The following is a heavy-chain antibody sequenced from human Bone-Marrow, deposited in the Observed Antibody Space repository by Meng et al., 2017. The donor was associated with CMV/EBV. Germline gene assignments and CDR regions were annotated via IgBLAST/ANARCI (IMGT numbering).Heavy chain of an antibody. J-gene: IGHJ3*02. D-gene: IGHD3-22*01. CDR3: ARDSYYYDSSGYPGNAFDI. CDR2: ISAQNDNT. CDR1: GHTLTTYG. V-gene: IGHV1-18*01. Sequence: ASVKVSCKTSGHTLTTYGISWVRQAPGQGLEWLGWISAQNDNTNYAPRLQDRLTMTTDTSTSTAYMELRGLRFDDTAVYYCARDSYYYDSSGYPGNAFDIWGQGTMVTVSS.